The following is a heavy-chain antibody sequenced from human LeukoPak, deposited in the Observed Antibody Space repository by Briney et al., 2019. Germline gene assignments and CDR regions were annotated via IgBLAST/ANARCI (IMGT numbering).Heavy chain of an antibody. J-gene: IGHJ4*02. CDR1: GGSISSSSYY. Sequence: NPSETLCLTCTVSGGSISSSSYYWGWIRQPPGKGLEWFGSIYYSGSTYYNPALKSRVTISVDTSKNQFSLKLSSVTAADTAVYYCARRLAVAGTVDYWGQGTLVTVSS. V-gene: IGHV4-39*01. CDR2: IYYSGST. CDR3: ARRLAVAGTVDY. D-gene: IGHD6-19*01.